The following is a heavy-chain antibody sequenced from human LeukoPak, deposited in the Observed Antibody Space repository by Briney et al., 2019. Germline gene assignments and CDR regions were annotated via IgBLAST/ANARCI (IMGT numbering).Heavy chain of an antibody. CDR2: INHSGST. D-gene: IGHD1-1*01. J-gene: IGHJ4*02. Sequence: SETLSLTCAVYGGSFSGYYWSWIRQPPGKGLEWIGEINHSGSTNYNPSLKSRVTISLDTSKNQFSLKLSSVTAADTAVYYCAGEWYNWNGFDYWGQGALVTVSS. V-gene: IGHV4-34*01. CDR1: GGSFSGYY. CDR3: AGEWYNWNGFDY.